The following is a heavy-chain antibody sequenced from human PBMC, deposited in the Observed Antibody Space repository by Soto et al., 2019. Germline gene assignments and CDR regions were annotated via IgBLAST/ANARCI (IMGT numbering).Heavy chain of an antibody. CDR2: ITPLFGIP. D-gene: IGHD2-15*01. Sequence: QVQLVQSGAEVKKPGSSVKVSCKASGGTSRSLSITWVRQAPGQGLEWMGGITPLFGIPNYPQKFQGRLTITAEKSTGTAYLELSSLRSEDTAVDYCARDTHSAGGWFDTWGRGTLVTVSS. CDR1: GGTSRSLS. V-gene: IGHV1-69*17. CDR3: ARDTHSAGGWFDT. J-gene: IGHJ5*02.